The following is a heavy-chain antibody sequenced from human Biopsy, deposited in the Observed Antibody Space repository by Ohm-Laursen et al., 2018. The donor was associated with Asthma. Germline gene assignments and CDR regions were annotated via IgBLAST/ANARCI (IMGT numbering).Heavy chain of an antibody. D-gene: IGHD4-23*01. CDR2: ISYDGGNK. J-gene: IGHJ3*02. CDR3: ARTHERWTSIQDDALDI. CDR1: GFTFSIYD. V-gene: IGHV3-30*03. Sequence: SLRLSCTAFGFTFSIYDIHWVRQAPGKGLEWVAVISYDGGNKFYGDSVKGRFTLSRDNSRNTLYLQMNSLRVEDTAIYYFARTHERWTSIQDDALDIWGQGTMVIVSS.